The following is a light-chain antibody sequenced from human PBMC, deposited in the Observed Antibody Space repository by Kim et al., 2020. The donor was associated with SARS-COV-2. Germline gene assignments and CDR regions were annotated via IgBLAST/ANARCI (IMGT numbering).Light chain of an antibody. CDR1: QTIGLY. J-gene: IGKJ4*01. CDR3: QQSYRTLFP. CDR2: AAS. V-gene: IGKV1-39*01. Sequence: ASVGDRVNITCRASQTIGLYLNWYQKKLGEAPKLLIYAASSLQSGVPSRFSGSGSGTDFTLTISSLQPEDFATYYCQQSYRTLFPFGGGTKVDIK.